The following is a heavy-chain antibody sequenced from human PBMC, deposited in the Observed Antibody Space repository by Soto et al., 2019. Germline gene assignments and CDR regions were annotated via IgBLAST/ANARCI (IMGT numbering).Heavy chain of an antibody. CDR3: ARGQNSWGYSDYHYGMDV. Sequence: GGSLRLSCAASGFTFSSFAMSWVRLAPGKGLEWVSGMSTSGVSTYYADSVKGRFTISRDNSKNTLSLQMNSLRVEDTAVYYCARGQNSWGYSDYHYGMDVWGQGTTVTVSS. J-gene: IGHJ6*02. V-gene: IGHV3-23*01. CDR2: MSTSGVST. CDR1: GFTFSSFA. D-gene: IGHD3-22*01.